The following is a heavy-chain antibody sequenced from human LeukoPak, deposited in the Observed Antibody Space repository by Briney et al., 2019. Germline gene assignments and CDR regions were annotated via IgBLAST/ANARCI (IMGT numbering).Heavy chain of an antibody. J-gene: IGHJ4*02. CDR3: ARSAGYYFDY. Sequence: SETLSLTCAVSGGSLSRYYWSWIRQPPGKGLEWIGYIYYSGSTNYYPSLKSRVTVSVDTSKNQFSLKLSSVTAADTAVYYCARSAGYYFDYWGQGALVTVSS. CDR2: IYYSGST. V-gene: IGHV4-59*01. CDR1: GGSLSRYY. D-gene: IGHD1-14*01.